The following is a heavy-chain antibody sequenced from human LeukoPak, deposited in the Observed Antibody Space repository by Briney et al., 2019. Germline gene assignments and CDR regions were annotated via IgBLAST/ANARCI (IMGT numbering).Heavy chain of an antibody. CDR2: IYYSGTT. CDR1: GGSISSYY. D-gene: IGHD3-16*01. J-gene: IGHJ5*02. Sequence: SETLSLTCTVSGGSISSYYWNWLRQPPGKGLEWIGYIYYSGTTNYSPSLKSRLTISVDTSKNQFSLKLYSVTAADTAVYYCARSPQRITSGGVMSQNWFDPWGQGTLVTVSS. V-gene: IGHV4-59*01. CDR3: ARSPQRITSGGVMSQNWFDP.